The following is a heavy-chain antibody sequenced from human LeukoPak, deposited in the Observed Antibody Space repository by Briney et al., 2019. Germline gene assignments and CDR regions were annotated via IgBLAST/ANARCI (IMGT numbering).Heavy chain of an antibody. Sequence: GGSLRLSCAASGFTFSSYWMHWVRHAPGKGLEWVSSISSSSSYIYYADSVKGRFTISRDNAKNSLYLQMNSLRAEDTAVYYCARFRELELYEFAYWGQGTLVTVSS. V-gene: IGHV3-21*01. CDR2: ISSSSSYI. CDR3: ARFRELELYEFAY. CDR1: GFTFSSYW. J-gene: IGHJ4*02. D-gene: IGHD1-7*01.